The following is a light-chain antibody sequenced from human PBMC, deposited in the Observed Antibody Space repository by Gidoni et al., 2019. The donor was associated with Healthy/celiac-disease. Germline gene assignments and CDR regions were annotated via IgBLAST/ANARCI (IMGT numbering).Light chain of an antibody. J-gene: IGKJ3*01. Sequence: DIPMTQSPSSLSASVGDRVTITCRASQSISSYLHWYQPKPGKAPKLLIYAASSLQSGVPSMFSGSGSVTDFTLTISSLQPEDFAPYYFQQSYSTRFTCGPGTKVDIK. CDR3: QQSYSTRFT. CDR1: QSISSY. CDR2: AAS. V-gene: IGKV1-39*01.